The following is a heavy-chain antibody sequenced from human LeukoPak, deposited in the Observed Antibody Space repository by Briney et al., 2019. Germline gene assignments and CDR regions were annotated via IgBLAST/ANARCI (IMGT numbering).Heavy chain of an antibody. D-gene: IGHD2-15*01. V-gene: IGHV1-69*06. J-gene: IGHJ6*03. Sequence: GASVKVSCKASGGTFSSYAISWVRQAPGQGLEWMGRIIPIFGTANYAQKFQGRVTITADKSTSTAYMELSSLRSEDTAVYYCAREQVDTGYCSGGSCYSIGYYYYMDVWGKGTTVTVSS. CDR3: AREQVDTGYCSGGSCYSIGYYYYMDV. CDR1: GGTFSSYA. CDR2: IIPIFGTA.